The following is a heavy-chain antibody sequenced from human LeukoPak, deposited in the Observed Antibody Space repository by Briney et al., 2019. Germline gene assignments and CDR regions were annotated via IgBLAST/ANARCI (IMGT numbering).Heavy chain of an antibody. CDR2: INPNSGGT. J-gene: IGHJ3*02. V-gene: IGHV1-2*02. CDR1: GYTFTGYY. Sequence: ASVKVSCKASGYTFTGYYMHWVRQAPGQGLAGMGWINPNSGGTNYAQKFQGRVTMTRDTSISTAYMELSRLRSDDTAVYYCARGPAYCSSTSCYNDAFDIWGQGTMVTVSS. CDR3: ARGPAYCSSTSCYNDAFDI. D-gene: IGHD2-2*02.